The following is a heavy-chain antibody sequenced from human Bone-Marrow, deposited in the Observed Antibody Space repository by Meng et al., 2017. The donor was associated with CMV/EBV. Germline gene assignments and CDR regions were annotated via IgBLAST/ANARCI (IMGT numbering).Heavy chain of an antibody. Sequence: GESLKISCAASGFIFSDYSMNWVRQSPGGGLEFVATISSDSRYIYYGDSVKGRFAISRDNAKNSLYLQMNSLRAEDTAVYYCARGSVVAGASWGQGTLVTVSS. CDR1: GFIFSDYS. V-gene: IGHV3-21*01. CDR2: ISSDSRYI. J-gene: IGHJ5*02. D-gene: IGHD6-19*01. CDR3: ARGSVVAGAS.